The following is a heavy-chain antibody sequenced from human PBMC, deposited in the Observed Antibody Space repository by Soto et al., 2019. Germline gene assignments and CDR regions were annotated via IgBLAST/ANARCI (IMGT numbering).Heavy chain of an antibody. D-gene: IGHD3-3*01. Sequence: EVQLVESGGGLVKPGDSLRLSCAASGFSFSSAWMNWVRQAPGKGLEWVGRIKTQSEGASTQYPAPVKGRFSISRDDSTNMLSLQLTSLKIEDTAVYYCTTASYEGFWGQGTLVTVSS. J-gene: IGHJ4*02. V-gene: IGHV3-15*07. CDR1: GFSFSSAW. CDR3: TTASYEGF. CDR2: IKTQSEGAST.